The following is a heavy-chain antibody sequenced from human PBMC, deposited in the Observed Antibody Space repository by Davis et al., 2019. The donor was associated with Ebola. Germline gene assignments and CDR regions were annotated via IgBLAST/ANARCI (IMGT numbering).Heavy chain of an antibody. J-gene: IGHJ6*04. CDR1: GFTFDDYA. V-gene: IGHV3-9*01. Sequence: SLKISCAASGFTFDDYAMHWVRQAPGKGLEWVSGFSWNSGSIGYADSVKGRFTISRDNAKNSLYLQMNSLRAEDTALYYCAKVQGKYSYGYYYYYGMDVWGKGTTVTVSS. CDR3: AKVQGKYSYGYYYYYGMDV. D-gene: IGHD5-18*01. CDR2: FSWNSGSI.